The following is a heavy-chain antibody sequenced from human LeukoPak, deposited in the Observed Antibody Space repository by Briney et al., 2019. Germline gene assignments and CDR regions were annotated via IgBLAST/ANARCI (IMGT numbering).Heavy chain of an antibody. V-gene: IGHV3-66*01. J-gene: IGHJ4*02. CDR2: IYSGGTR. CDR1: GFTVSTNY. Sequence: GGSLRLSCSVSGFTVSTNYMSWVRQAPGKGLEWVSVIYSGGTRYYADSVKGRFTISRDNSKNTLYLQMNSLRAEDTAVYYCAKDRGKHDFWGQGTLVTVSS. CDR3: AKDRGKHDF.